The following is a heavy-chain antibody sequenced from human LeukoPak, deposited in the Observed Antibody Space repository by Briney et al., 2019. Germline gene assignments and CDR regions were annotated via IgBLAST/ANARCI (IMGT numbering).Heavy chain of an antibody. CDR2: IYHSGST. CDR1: GGSISSSNW. CDR3: AKRLGLGYCSGGSCPDAFDI. Sequence: SETLSLTCAVSGGSISSSNWWSWVRQPPGKGLEWIGEIYHSGSTNYNLSLKSRVTISVDKSKNQFSLKLSSVTAADTAVYYCAKRLGLGYCSGGSCPDAFDIWGQGTMVTVSS. V-gene: IGHV4-4*02. J-gene: IGHJ3*02. D-gene: IGHD2-15*01.